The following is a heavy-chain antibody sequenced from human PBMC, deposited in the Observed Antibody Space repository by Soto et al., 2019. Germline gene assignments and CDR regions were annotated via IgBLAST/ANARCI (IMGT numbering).Heavy chain of an antibody. J-gene: IGHJ4*02. Sequence: SVKVSCKASGCTFTSSAVQWVRQARGKRLEWIGWIVVGSGNTNYAQKFQERVTITRDMSTSTAYMELSSLRSEYTAVYYCAADLELLGLLDYWGQGTLVTVSS. D-gene: IGHD1-26*01. CDR1: GCTFTSSA. CDR3: AADLELLGLLDY. CDR2: IVVGSGNT. V-gene: IGHV1-58*01.